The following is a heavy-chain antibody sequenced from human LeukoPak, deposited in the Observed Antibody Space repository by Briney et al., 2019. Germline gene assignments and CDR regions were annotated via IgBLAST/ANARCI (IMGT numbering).Heavy chain of an antibody. CDR3: ASLTYYYGMDV. V-gene: IGHV4-4*07. Sequence: SSETLSLTCTVSGGSISSYYWSWIRQPAGKGLEWIGRIYTSGSTNYNPSLKSRVTMSVDTSKNQFSLKLSSVTAADTAVYYCASLTYYYGMDVWGQGTTVIVSS. J-gene: IGHJ6*02. CDR1: GGSISSYY. CDR2: IYTSGST.